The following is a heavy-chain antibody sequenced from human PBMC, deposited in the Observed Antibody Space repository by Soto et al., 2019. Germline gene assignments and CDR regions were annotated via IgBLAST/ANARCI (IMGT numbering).Heavy chain of an antibody. CDR3: ARDRCRGGSCYQTYAFDI. Sequence: ASVKVSCKASGYTFTNYGINWVRQAPGQGLEWMGWISAYNGNTNYAQKLRGRVTMTTDTSTSTAYMQLRTLRSDDTAVYYCARDRCRGGSCYQTYAFDIWGQGTMVTVSS. CDR2: ISAYNGNT. V-gene: IGHV1-18*04. D-gene: IGHD2-15*01. CDR1: GYTFTNYG. J-gene: IGHJ3*02.